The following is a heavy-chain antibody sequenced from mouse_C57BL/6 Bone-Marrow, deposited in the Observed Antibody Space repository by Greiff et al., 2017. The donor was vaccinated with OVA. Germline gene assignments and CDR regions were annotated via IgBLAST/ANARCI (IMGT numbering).Heavy chain of an antibody. D-gene: IGHD2-3*01. CDR2: ISNGGGST. J-gene: IGHJ2*01. CDR3: ARHVDGDYFDD. CDR1: GFTFSDYY. Sequence: EVKLVESGGGLVQPGGSLKLSCAASGFTFSDYYMYWVRQTPEKRLEWVAYISNGGGSTYYPDTVKGRFTISRDNAKNTLYLQMSRLKSEDTAMYYCARHVDGDYFDDWGQGTTLTVSS. V-gene: IGHV5-12*01.